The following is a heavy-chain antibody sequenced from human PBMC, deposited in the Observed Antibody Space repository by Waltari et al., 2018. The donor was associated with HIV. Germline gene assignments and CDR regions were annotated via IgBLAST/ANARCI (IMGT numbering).Heavy chain of an antibody. J-gene: IGHJ5*02. Sequence: QVHLQQWAAGLLKPSETLSLTCAVYGGSFSVYYWSWIRQSPGKGMEWIGEINRNGNTNYNPSLKSRITISLDTYKNQFSLKLTSVTAADTAVYYCARDPGTSGWYRGWFDPWGQGTLVIVSS. CDR3: ARDPGTSGWYRGWFDP. CDR2: INRNGNT. V-gene: IGHV4-34*01. D-gene: IGHD6-19*01. CDR1: GGSFSVYY.